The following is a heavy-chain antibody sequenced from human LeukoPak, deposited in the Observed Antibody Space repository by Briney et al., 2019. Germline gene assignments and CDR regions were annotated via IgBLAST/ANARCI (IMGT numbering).Heavy chain of an antibody. CDR1: GYIFTGYY. D-gene: IGHD5-12*01. CDR3: ARKGGYDFGGDYYPYYFDY. J-gene: IGHJ4*02. V-gene: IGHV1-18*04. Sequence: GASVKVSCKASGYIFTGYYMHWVRQAPGQGLEWMGWISAYNGNTNYAQKLQGRVTMTTDTSTSTAYMELRSLRSDDTAVYYCARKGGYDFGGDYYPYYFDYWGQGTLVTVSS. CDR2: ISAYNGNT.